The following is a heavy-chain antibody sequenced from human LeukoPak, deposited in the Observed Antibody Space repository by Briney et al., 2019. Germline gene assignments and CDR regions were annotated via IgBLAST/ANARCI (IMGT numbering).Heavy chain of an antibody. J-gene: IGHJ4*02. CDR3: ARVHSSGWYSIDY. CDR2: ISYVGSNK. CDR1: GFTFSTYS. V-gene: IGHV3-30-3*01. Sequence: GRSLRLSCAASGFTFSTYSMHWVRQAPGKGLEWVAVISYVGSNKYYAESVKGRFTISRDDSKNTLYLQMNSVRVEDTAMYYCARVHSSGWYSIDYWGQGTLVTVSS. D-gene: IGHD6-19*01.